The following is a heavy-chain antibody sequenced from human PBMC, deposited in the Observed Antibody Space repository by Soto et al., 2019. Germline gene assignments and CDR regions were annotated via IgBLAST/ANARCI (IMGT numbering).Heavy chain of an antibody. J-gene: IGHJ6*02. CDR2: MNPNSGNT. CDR3: AREKTSYGMDV. CDR1: GYTFTSYD. Sequence: QVQLVQSGAEVKKPGASVKVSCKASGYTFTSYDINWVREATGQGLEWRGWMNPNSGNTGYAQKFQGRVPMTRNTSMSTAYMELSRLRSEDTAVYYRAREKTSYGMDVRGQGTTVTVSS. V-gene: IGHV1-8*01.